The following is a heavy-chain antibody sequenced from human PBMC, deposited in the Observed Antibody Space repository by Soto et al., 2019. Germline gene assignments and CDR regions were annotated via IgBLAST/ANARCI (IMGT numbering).Heavy chain of an antibody. J-gene: IGHJ4*01. CDR2: VDSSGST. V-gene: IGHV4-39*01. Sequence: TVSGVSSPTISFYWGWIRQPPGKGLQWVGSVDSSGSTYYNASLKSRVTIAVDTSQNQLFLTVNSVTAADTDVYYSARVLPYRGHGILATVSS. CDR3: ARVLPY. CDR1: GVSSPTISFY. D-gene: IGHD1-26*01.